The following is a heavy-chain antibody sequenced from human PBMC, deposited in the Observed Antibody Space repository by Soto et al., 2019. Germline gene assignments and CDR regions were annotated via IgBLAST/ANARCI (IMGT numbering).Heavy chain of an antibody. CDR2: INPSGGST. Sequence: ASVKVSCKASGYTFTSYYMHWVRQAPGQGFEWMGIINPSGGSTSYAQKFQGRVTMTRDTSTSTVYMELSSLRSEDTAVYYCARGSGSGSSYYYYGMDPWGQGTLVTVSS. CDR1: GYTFTSYY. CDR3: ARGSGSGSSYYYYGMDP. D-gene: IGHD6-19*01. J-gene: IGHJ5*02. V-gene: IGHV1-46*01.